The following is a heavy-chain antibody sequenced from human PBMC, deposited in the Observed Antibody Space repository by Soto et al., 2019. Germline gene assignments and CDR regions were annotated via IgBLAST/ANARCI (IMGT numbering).Heavy chain of an antibody. CDR2: ISSSGTTI. CDR1: GISFSDYY. V-gene: IGHV3-11*01. CDR3: DRRGHSVSDLVY. J-gene: IGHJ4*02. D-gene: IGHD5-12*01. Sequence: PGGSLRLSCAASGISFSDYYMTWIRQAPGKGLEWVSYISSSGTTIYYADSVKGRFTVSRDNAKNSLYLQMNSLRAEDTAVYYCDRRGHSVSDLVYWGRGSLVTVSS.